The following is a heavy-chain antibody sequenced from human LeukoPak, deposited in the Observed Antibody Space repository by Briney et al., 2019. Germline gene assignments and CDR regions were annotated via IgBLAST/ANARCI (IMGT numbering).Heavy chain of an antibody. CDR1: GFTFSNAW. D-gene: IGHD3-22*01. CDR2: IKSKTDGGTT. J-gene: IGHJ4*02. Sequence: GGSLRLSCAASGFTFSNAWMSWVRQAPGKGLEWVGRIKSKTDGGTTDYAAPVKGRFSISRDDSKTTLYLQMNSLKTEAAAVYYCTTQDGYYDSSGYYYLGSWGQGTLVTVSS. V-gene: IGHV3-15*01. CDR3: TTQDGYYDSSGYYYLGS.